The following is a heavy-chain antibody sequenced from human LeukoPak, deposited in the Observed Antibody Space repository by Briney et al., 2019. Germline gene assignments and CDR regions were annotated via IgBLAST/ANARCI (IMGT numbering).Heavy chain of an antibody. CDR3: ARASYSYDINGWVPFDY. Sequence: ASVKVSCKASGYTFTSYGISWVRQAPGQGLEWMGWISVYNGNTNYAQKLQGRVTMTTDTSTSTAYMELRSLRSDDTAVYYCARASYSYDINGWVPFDYWGQGTLVTVSS. J-gene: IGHJ4*02. CDR1: GYTFTSYG. D-gene: IGHD3-22*01. CDR2: ISVYNGNT. V-gene: IGHV1-18*01.